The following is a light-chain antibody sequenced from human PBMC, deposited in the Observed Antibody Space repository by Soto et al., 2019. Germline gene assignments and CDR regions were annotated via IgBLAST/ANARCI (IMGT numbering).Light chain of an antibody. V-gene: IGKV1-5*03. CDR2: KAS. J-gene: IGKJ1*01. CDR3: QQYNSYSRP. Sequence: SHMAQSPAAGAAWGRDKVRISCVASQSISSWLAWYQQKPGKAPKVLIYKASSLESGAPSRFSGSGSGTEFTLTISTLQPDDFATYYCQQYNSYSRPFGQGTKVDIK. CDR1: QSISSW.